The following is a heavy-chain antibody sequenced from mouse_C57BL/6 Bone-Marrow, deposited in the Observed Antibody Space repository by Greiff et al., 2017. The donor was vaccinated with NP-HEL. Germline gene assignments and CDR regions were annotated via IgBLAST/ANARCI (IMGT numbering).Heavy chain of an antibody. Sequence: QVHVKQPGAELVMPGASVKLSCKASGYTFTSYWMHWVKQRPGQGLEWIGEIDPSDSYTNYNQKFKGKSTLTVDKSSSTAYMQLSSLTSEDSAVYYCAREGYGNYHYYAMDYWGQGTSVTVSS. D-gene: IGHD2-1*01. CDR1: GYTFTSYW. V-gene: IGHV1-69*01. CDR2: IDPSDSYT. CDR3: AREGYGNYHYYAMDY. J-gene: IGHJ4*01.